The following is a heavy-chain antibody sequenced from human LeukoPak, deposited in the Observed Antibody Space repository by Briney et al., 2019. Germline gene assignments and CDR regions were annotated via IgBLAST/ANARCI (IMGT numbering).Heavy chain of an antibody. D-gene: IGHD3-10*01. CDR2: IDSDGSST. CDR1: GFSFRHFL. V-gene: IGHV3-74*01. CDR3: ARVGSGLRAFDL. Sequence: GGSLRLSCAASGFSFRHFLMHWVCQAPGKGLVWVSRIDSDGSSTSYVDSVKGRFTISRDNAKNTLYLQMHSLRAEDTAVYYCARVGSGLRAFDLWGQGTMVTVSS. J-gene: IGHJ3*01.